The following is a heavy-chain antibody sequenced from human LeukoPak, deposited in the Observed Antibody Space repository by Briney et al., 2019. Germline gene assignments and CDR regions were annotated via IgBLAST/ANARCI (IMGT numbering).Heavy chain of an antibody. CDR3: ARDTNFVADY. Sequence: MGWINTHNGNTVYAQKLQGRVTMTADTSTSTAYMELRSLRSDDTAVYYCARDTNFVADYWGQGTLVTVSS. V-gene: IGHV1-18*01. CDR2: INTHNGNT. D-gene: IGHD2-8*01. J-gene: IGHJ4*02.